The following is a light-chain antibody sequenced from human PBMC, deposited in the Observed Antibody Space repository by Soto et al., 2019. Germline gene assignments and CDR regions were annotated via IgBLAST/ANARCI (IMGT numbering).Light chain of an antibody. J-gene: IGLJ1*01. Sequence: QSVLAQPASVSGSPGQSITISCTGTSSYVGGFNYVSWYQQYPGKAPKLLIYDVSNRPSGVSNRFSGSKSGNTASLTISGLQAEDEADYYCSSYTSNNTHVFGTGTKVTVL. CDR1: SSYVGGFNY. V-gene: IGLV2-14*03. CDR3: SSYTSNNTHV. CDR2: DVS.